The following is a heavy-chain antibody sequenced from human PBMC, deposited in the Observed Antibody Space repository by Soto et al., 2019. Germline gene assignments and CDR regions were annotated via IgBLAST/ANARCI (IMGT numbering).Heavy chain of an antibody. V-gene: IGHV4-30-4*01. CDR3: TRARIQLWTQYSYGMDV. J-gene: IGHJ6*02. CDR2: IYYSGIT. Sequence: SETLSLTCPVSCGTISSGDYYWSRISQPPGKGLEWIGYIYYSGITYYNPSLKSRVTISVDTSKNQLSLNLSSVIAADTAIYYCTRARIQLWTQYSYGMDVRPQGRRVAVPS. CDR1: CGTISSGDYY. D-gene: IGHD5-18*01.